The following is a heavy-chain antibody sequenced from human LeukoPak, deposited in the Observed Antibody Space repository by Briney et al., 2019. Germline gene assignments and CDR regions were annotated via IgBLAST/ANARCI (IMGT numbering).Heavy chain of an antibody. V-gene: IGHV3-21*01. D-gene: IGHD2-15*01. CDR1: GFTFSSYW. Sequence: PGGSLRLSCAASGFTFSSYWMSWVRQAPGKGLEWVSSISSSSSYIYYADSVKGRFTISRDNAKNSLYLQMNSLRAEDTAVYYCARLCSGGSCYDDAFDIWGQGTMVTVSS. CDR2: ISSSSSYI. CDR3: ARLCSGGSCYDDAFDI. J-gene: IGHJ3*02.